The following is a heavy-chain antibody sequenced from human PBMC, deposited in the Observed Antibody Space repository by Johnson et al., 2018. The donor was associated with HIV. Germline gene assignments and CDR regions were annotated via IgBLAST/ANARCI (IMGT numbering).Heavy chain of an antibody. D-gene: IGHD7-27*01. Sequence: QVYLVESGGGVVQPGRSLRLSCAASGFTFSSYGMHWVRQAPGKGLEWVAVIWYDGSNKYYADSVKGRFTISRDNSKNTLYLQMNSLRAEDTAVYYCARDALGSAFDIWGQGTMVTVSS. CDR2: IWYDGSNK. J-gene: IGHJ3*02. V-gene: IGHV3-33*08. CDR1: GFTFSSYG. CDR3: ARDALGSAFDI.